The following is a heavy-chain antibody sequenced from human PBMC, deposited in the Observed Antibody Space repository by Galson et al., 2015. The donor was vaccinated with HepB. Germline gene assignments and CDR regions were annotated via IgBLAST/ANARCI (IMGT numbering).Heavy chain of an antibody. J-gene: IGHJ4*02. D-gene: IGHD2-2*01. CDR2: IKTDTGDS. CDR3: AAIDYGDY. V-gene: IGHV1-3*04. CDR1: GYTFTTYA. Sequence: SVKVSCKASGYTFTTYAVHWVRQAPGQRPEWMGWIKTDTGDSTYVQRFQGTVTLTRDTSASTAYMELSSRTSEDTAVYYCAAIDYGDYWGQGTLVTVSS.